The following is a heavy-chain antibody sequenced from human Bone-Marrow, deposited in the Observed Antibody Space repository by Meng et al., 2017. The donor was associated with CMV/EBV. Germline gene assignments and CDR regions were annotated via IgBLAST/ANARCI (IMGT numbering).Heavy chain of an antibody. CDR3: ARAPRIAAAGTMLILDY. D-gene: IGHD6-13*01. J-gene: IGHJ4*02. Sequence: ASVKVSCKASGGTFSSYGISWVRQAPGQGLEWMGWISAYNGNTNYAQKLQGRVTMTTDTSTSTAYMELRSLRSDDTAVYYCARAPRIAAAGTMLILDYWGQGTLVTVSS. CDR1: GGTFSSYG. CDR2: ISAYNGNT. V-gene: IGHV1-18*01.